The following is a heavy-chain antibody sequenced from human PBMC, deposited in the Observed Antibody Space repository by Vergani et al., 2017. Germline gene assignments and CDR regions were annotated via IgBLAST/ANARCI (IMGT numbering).Heavy chain of an antibody. CDR1: GGTFSSYT. CDR2: IIPILGIA. V-gene: IGHV1-69*02. J-gene: IGHJ5*02. Sequence: QVQLVQSGAEVKKPGSSVKVSCKASGGTFSSYTISWVRQAPGQGLEWMGRIIPILGIANYAQKFQGRVTITADKSTSTAYMELSSLRSEDTAVYYCARGLGFGDLFGDWFDPWSQGTLVTVYS. CDR3: ARGLGFGDLFGDWFDP. D-gene: IGHD3-10*01.